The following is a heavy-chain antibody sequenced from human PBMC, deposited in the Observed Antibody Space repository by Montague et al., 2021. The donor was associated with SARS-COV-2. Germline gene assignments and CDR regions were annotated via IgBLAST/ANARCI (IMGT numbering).Heavy chain of an antibody. J-gene: IGHJ4*02. V-gene: IGHV3-30*04. D-gene: IGHD3-16*02. CDR3: ARDNSDYVWGSYRYIY. CDR2: ISYDRGNK. CDR1: GFTVSSYA. Sequence: RLSWSASGFTVSSYAMHWVRQAPGKGLEWVAVISYDRGNKYYAASVKGRFTISRDNSKNTLYLQINSLRAEDTAVYYCARDNSDYVWGSYRYIYWGQGTLVTVSS.